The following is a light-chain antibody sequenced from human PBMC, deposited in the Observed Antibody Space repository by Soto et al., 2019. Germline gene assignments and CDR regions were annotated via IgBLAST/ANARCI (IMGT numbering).Light chain of an antibody. CDR1: SSDVGGYNY. CDR3: SSYRSSRTLYV. Sequence: QSALTQPASVSGSRGQSITISCTGTSSDVGGYNYVSWYQQYPDKAPKLMIYEVSNRPSGVSNRFSGSKSGNTASLTISGLQAEDEADYYCSSYRSSRTLYVFGTGTKVTVL. J-gene: IGLJ1*01. V-gene: IGLV2-14*01. CDR2: EVS.